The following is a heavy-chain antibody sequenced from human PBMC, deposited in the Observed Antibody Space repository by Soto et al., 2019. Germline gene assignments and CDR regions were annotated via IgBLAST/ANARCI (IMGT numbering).Heavy chain of an antibody. CDR1: GYTFTSYY. J-gene: IGHJ5*02. CDR2: INPTGGTT. Sequence: ASVKVSCKASGYTFTSYYMHWVRQAPGQGLEWMAIINPTGGTTSYAQKFRGRVTMTRDTSTNTVYMELSSLRSEDTAVYYCARGATVTTPYNYFDPWGQGTLVTVSS. V-gene: IGHV1-46*03. D-gene: IGHD4-4*01. CDR3: ARGATVTTPYNYFDP.